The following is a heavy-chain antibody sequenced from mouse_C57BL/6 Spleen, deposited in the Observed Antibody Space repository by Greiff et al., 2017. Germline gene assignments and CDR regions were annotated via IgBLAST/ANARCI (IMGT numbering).Heavy chain of an antibody. Sequence: QVKLQQSGAELARPGASVKMSCKASGYTFTSYTMHWVKQRPGQGLEWIGYINPSSGYTKYNQKFKDKATLTADKSSSNAYMQLSNLTSKDSASYSCARERYNNLYYFDYWGQGTTLTVSS. V-gene: IGHV1-4*01. CDR1: GYTFTSYT. D-gene: IGHD2-5*01. CDR2: INPSSGYT. CDR3: ARERYNNLYYFDY. J-gene: IGHJ2*01.